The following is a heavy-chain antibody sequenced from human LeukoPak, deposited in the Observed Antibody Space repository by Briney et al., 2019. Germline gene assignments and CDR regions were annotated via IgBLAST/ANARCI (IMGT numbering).Heavy chain of an antibody. D-gene: IGHD3-10*01. Sequence: GGSLRLSCAASGFTFDDYAMHWVRHAPGKGLEWGSGISWNSGSIGCADSVKGRFTISRDNAKNSLYLQMNSLRAEDMALYYCAKGARGTYYYYMDVWGKGTTVTVSS. V-gene: IGHV3-9*03. CDR2: ISWNSGSI. J-gene: IGHJ6*03. CDR3: AKGARGTYYYYMDV. CDR1: GFTFDDYA.